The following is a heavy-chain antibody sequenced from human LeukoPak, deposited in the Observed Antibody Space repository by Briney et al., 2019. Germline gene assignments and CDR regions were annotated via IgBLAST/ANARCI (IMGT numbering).Heavy chain of an antibody. D-gene: IGHD3-22*01. CDR2: INSDGSST. Sequence: GGSLRLSCAASGFTFSSYWMHWVRQAPGKGLVWVSRINSDGSSTSYADSVRGRFTISRDNSKNTLYLQMNSLRAEDTAVYYCAKILGHESSGYYYYGMDVWGQGTTVTVSS. CDR3: AKILGHESSGYYYYGMDV. CDR1: GFTFSSYW. V-gene: IGHV3-74*01. J-gene: IGHJ6*02.